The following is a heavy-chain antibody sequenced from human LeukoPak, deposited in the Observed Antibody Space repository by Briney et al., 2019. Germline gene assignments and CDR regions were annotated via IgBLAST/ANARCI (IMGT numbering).Heavy chain of an antibody. Sequence: GGSLRLSCAASGFTFSSYAMHWVRQAPGKGLEWVAVISYDEINKYYADSVKGRFTISSDNSKNTLYMQMNSLRAEDTAVYYCARDQALYGNGAFNIWGQGTLATVSS. J-gene: IGHJ3*02. CDR3: ARDQALYGNGAFNI. CDR1: GFTFSSYA. D-gene: IGHD2-8*01. V-gene: IGHV3-30-3*01. CDR2: ISYDEINK.